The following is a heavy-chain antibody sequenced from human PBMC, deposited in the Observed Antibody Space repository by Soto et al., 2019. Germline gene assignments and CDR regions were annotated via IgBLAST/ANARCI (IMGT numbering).Heavy chain of an antibody. D-gene: IGHD6-19*01. CDR2: IIPLFGTA. V-gene: IGHV1-69*13. J-gene: IGHJ4*02. CDR3: ARPKGSYSSGYYYFDY. Sequence: SVKVSCKTSGGTFSTYAIYWVRQAPGQGLEWMGAIIPLFGTADYAQKFQGRVTITADESTSTASMELSSLRSEDTAVYYCARPKGSYSSGYYYFDYWGQG. CDR1: GGTFSTYA.